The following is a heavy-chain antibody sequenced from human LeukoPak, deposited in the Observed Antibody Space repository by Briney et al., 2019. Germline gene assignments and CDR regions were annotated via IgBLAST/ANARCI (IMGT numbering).Heavy chain of an antibody. J-gene: IGHJ5*02. Sequence: GGSLKLSCAASGFTFSGSAMHWVRQASGKGLEWVGRIRNKANSYATAYTASVKGRLTISRDDSKSTAYLQMNSLKTEDTAVYYCTRYSSSDNWFDPWGQGTLVTVSS. CDR2: IRNKANSYAT. V-gene: IGHV3-73*01. CDR1: GFTFSGSA. CDR3: TRYSSSDNWFDP. D-gene: IGHD6-6*01.